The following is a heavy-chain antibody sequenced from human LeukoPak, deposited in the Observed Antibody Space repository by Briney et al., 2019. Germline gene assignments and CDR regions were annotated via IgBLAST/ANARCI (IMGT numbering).Heavy chain of an antibody. CDR1: GFTFSSYD. V-gene: IGHV3-48*04. CDR2: ISSSSSTI. CDR3: ARGYTYGAY. J-gene: IGHJ4*02. Sequence: GGSLRLSCAVSGFTFSSYDMNWVRQAPGKGLEWVSYISSSSSTIYYADSVKGRFTVSRDNAKNSLYLQMNSLRAEDTVVYYCARGYTYGAYWGQGTLVTVSS. D-gene: IGHD5-18*01.